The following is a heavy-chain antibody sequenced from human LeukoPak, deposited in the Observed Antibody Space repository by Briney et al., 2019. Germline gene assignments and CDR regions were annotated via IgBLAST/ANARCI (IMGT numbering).Heavy chain of an antibody. CDR3: AKDPSPYGSGSYYPFDI. CDR2: IYSGGST. J-gene: IGHJ3*02. Sequence: GGSLRLSCAASGFTVSSNYMSWVRQAPGKGLEWVSIIYSGGSTYYADSVKGRFTISRDNSKNTLYLQMNSLRAEDTAVYYCAKDPSPYGSGSYYPFDIWGQGTMVTVSS. D-gene: IGHD3-10*01. V-gene: IGHV3-66*01. CDR1: GFTVSSNY.